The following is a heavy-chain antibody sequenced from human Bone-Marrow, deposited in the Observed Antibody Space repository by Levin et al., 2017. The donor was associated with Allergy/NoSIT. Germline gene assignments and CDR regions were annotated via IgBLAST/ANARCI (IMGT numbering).Heavy chain of an antibody. V-gene: IGHV3-11*01. J-gene: IGHJ4*02. CDR2: ISPTSNTI. CDR1: GFTFGDSY. Sequence: GESLKISCAASGFTFGDSYMTWIRQTPGKGLEWISYISPTSNTIYYADSVRGRFTVSRDNTLGSLHLQMDSLRVEDTGLYYCAREGQSLVRGANDYWGQGILVTVSS. CDR3: AREGQSLVRGANDY. D-gene: IGHD2-8*02.